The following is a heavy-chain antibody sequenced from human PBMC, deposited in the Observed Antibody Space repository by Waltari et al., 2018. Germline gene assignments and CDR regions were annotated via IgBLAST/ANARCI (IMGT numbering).Heavy chain of an antibody. J-gene: IGHJ3*02. D-gene: IGHD1-1*01. CDR1: GYRFDSYW. CDR2: IYPGDPDT. Sequence: EVQLVQSGGEMKKPGESLKISCKASGYRFDSYWIGWVRQMPGKGLEWVGSIYPGDPDTAYSPSFQGQVTISADKSSSVAYLQWSSLQASDSGKYFCARHQGGNPRVCTFDIWGQGTVVTVSS. CDR3: ARHQGGNPRVCTFDI. V-gene: IGHV5-51*01.